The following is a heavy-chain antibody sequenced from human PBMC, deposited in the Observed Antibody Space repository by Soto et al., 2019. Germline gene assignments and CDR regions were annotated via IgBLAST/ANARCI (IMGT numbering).Heavy chain of an antibody. CDR2: IYYSGST. CDR3: ARNILGGTTDY. CDR1: GGSISSYY. V-gene: IGHV4-59*08. J-gene: IGHJ4*02. D-gene: IGHD1-7*01. Sequence: SETLSLTCTVSGGSISSYYWSWIRQPPGKGLEWIGYIYYSGSTNYNPSLKSRVTISVDTSKNQFSLKLSSVTAADTAVYYCARNILGGTTDYWGQGTLVTVSS.